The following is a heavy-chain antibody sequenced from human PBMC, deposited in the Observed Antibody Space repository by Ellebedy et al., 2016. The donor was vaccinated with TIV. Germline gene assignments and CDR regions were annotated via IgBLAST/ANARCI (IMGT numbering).Heavy chain of an antibody. CDR3: AKQEFYGSGCFPN. D-gene: IGHD3-10*01. V-gene: IGHV4-39*01. CDR1: GDSISGSDYY. J-gene: IGHJ4*02. CDR2: IYYSGNT. Sequence: MPSETLSLTCTVSGDSISGSDYYWGWVRQPPGKGLEWIGIIYYSGNTYYNPSLKSRVTISVDTSKNHFSLKLSSMTAADTAVYYCAKQEFYGSGCFPNWGQGTLVTVSS.